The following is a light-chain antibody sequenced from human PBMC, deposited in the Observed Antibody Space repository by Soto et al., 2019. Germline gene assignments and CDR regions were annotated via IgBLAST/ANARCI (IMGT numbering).Light chain of an antibody. CDR1: QSINSY. CDR3: QQSYSTRYT. V-gene: IGKV1-39*01. CDR2: AAS. J-gene: IGKJ2*01. Sequence: DIQMTQSPSSLSASVGDRVTITCRASQSINSYLNWYQQKPGKAPKLLIYAASTLQSGVPSRFSGSGSGTDFTLIISSLQPEDFATYYCQQSYSTRYTFGQGTKLEIK.